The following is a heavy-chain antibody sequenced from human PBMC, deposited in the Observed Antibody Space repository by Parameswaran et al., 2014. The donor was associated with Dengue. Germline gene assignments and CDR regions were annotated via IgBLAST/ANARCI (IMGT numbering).Heavy chain of an antibody. Sequence: WIRQPPGKGLEWVSGISWNSGSIGYADSVKGRFTISRDNAKNSLYLQMNSLRAEDTALYYCAKDIEYYDSSGLDYWGQGTLVTVSS. J-gene: IGHJ4*02. V-gene: IGHV3-9*01. CDR2: ISWNSGSI. D-gene: IGHD3-22*01. CDR3: AKDIEYYDSSGLDY.